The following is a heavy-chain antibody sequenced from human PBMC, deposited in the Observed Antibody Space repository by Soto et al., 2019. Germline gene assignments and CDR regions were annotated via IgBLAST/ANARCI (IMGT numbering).Heavy chain of an antibody. V-gene: IGHV1-69*12. CDR2: ITPMFGTT. CDR1: GGTFSKSA. J-gene: IGHJ6*02. Sequence: QVQLVQSGAEVKKPGSSVKVSCKASGGTFSKSAINWVRQAPGQGLDWMGGITPMFGTTNYAQKFQGRVTIPADESATTAYMELSTLTSDDTGVYYCARSTPGYYYYGMDLWGQGTTVTVSS. D-gene: IGHD3-9*01. CDR3: ARSTPGYYYYGMDL.